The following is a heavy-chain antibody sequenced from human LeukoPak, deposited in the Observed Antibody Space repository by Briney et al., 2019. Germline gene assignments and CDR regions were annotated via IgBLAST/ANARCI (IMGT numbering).Heavy chain of an antibody. J-gene: IGHJ4*02. Sequence: ASVKVSCKASGYTFTGYYMHWVRQAPGQGPEWMGRINPNSGGTNYAQKFQGRVTMTRDTPISTAYMELSRLRSDDTAVYYCARRVGATDDFDYWGQGTLVTVSS. CDR3: ARRVGATDDFDY. CDR2: INPNSGGT. D-gene: IGHD1-26*01. V-gene: IGHV1-2*06. CDR1: GYTFTGYY.